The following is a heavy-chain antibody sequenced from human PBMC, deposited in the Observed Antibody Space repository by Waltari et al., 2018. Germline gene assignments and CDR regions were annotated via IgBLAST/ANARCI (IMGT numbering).Heavy chain of an antibody. CDR1: GFTFSSYG. CDR2: ISYDGSNK. Sequence: QVQLVESGGGVVQPGRSLRLSCAASGFTFSSYGMPWVRQAPGKGLEWVAVISYDGSNKYYADSVKGRFTISRDNSKNTLYLQMNSLRAEDTAVYYCAKGVITFGGVIVMPFDYWGQGTLVTVSS. J-gene: IGHJ4*02. CDR3: AKGVITFGGVIVMPFDY. D-gene: IGHD3-16*02. V-gene: IGHV3-30*18.